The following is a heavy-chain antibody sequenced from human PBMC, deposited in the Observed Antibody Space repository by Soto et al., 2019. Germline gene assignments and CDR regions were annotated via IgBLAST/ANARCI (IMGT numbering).Heavy chain of an antibody. D-gene: IGHD3-10*01. CDR1: GDTFNFYT. CDR2: IIPMLGMS. CDR3: ATNYGSGSAHFDN. J-gene: IGHJ4*02. V-gene: IGHV1-69*02. Sequence: QVQLVQSGAEVKKPGSSVKVSCTASGDTFNFYTISWVRQAPGQGLEWMGRIIPMLGMSNYAQNFQGRVTXXXEXXTSTAYMELSSLRSEDTALYYCATNYGSGSAHFDNWGQGTLVTVSS.